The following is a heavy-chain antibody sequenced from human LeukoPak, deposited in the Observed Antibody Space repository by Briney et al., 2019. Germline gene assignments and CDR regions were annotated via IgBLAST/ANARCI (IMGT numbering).Heavy chain of an antibody. D-gene: IGHD3-3*01. CDR3: AKSVAKGVWSGSLMDV. V-gene: IGHV3-23*01. CDR1: GFTFSSYA. Sequence: GGSLRLSCAASGFTFSSYAMSWVRQAPGKGLEWVSAISGSGGSTYYADSVKGRFTISRDSSKNTLYLQMNSLRAEDTAVYYCAKSVAKGVWSGSLMDVWGQGTTVTVSS. CDR2: ISGSGGST. J-gene: IGHJ6*02.